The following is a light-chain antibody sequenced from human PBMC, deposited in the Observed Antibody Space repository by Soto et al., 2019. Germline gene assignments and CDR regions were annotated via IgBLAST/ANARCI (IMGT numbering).Light chain of an antibody. CDR3: QQYYSTPPTWT. CDR1: QSVLYSSNNKNY. Sequence: DIVMTQSPDSLAVSLGERATINCKSSQSVLYSSNNKNYLAWYQQKPGQPPKLLIYWSSTRESGVPDRFSGSGSGTDFPLTISSLQAEDVAVYYCQQYYSTPPTWTFGQGTKVEIK. J-gene: IGKJ1*01. CDR2: WSS. V-gene: IGKV4-1*01.